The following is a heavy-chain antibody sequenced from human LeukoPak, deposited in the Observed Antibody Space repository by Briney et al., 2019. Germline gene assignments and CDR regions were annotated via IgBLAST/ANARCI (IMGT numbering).Heavy chain of an antibody. Sequence: GGSLRLSCVASGFTVTSNYVTWVRQAPGKGLEWVSVIYTGGSPYYADSVKGRFAISRDISKNTVYLQMYSLRAEDTAVYYCARGAATGLTLGLDYWGQGTLVTVSS. V-gene: IGHV3-53*01. CDR1: GFTVTSNY. D-gene: IGHD6-13*01. CDR3: ARGAATGLTLGLDY. J-gene: IGHJ4*02. CDR2: IYTGGSP.